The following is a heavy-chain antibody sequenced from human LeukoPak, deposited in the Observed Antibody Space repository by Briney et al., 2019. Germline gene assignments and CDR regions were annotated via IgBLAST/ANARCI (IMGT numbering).Heavy chain of an antibody. CDR1: GFTFSSYW. CDR3: ARVLDNSRSHYQSLKY. Sequence: SGRSLRLSCAASGFTFSSYWMNWVRQAPGKGLEWVANIKQDESEKYYVDSVKGRFTISRDNAKNSLYLQMDSLRAEDTAVYYCARVLDNSRSHYQSLKYWGQGSLVTVSS. J-gene: IGHJ4*02. D-gene: IGHD3-22*01. V-gene: IGHV3-7*01. CDR2: IKQDESEK.